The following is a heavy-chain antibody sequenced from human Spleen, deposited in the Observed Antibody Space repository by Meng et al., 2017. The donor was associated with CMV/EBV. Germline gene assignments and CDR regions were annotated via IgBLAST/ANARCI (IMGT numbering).Heavy chain of an antibody. V-gene: IGHV1-69*10. CDR3: ARVPPREQFAYFDY. J-gene: IGHJ4*02. CDR1: GGTFSSYA. D-gene: IGHD6-6*01. CDR2: IIPIIRVA. Sequence: SVKVSCKASGGTFSSYAISWVRQAPGQGLEWMGGIIPIIRVANYAQRFQGRVTITADKSTSTAYMELSSLRTEDTAVYYCARVPPREQFAYFDYWGQGTLVTVSS.